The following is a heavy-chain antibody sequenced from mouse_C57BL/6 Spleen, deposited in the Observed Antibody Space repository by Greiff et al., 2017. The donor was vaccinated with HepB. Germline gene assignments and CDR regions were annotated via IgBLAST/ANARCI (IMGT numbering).Heavy chain of an antibody. Sequence: QVQLQQPGAELVKPGASVKLSCKASGYTFTSYWMQWVKQRPGQGLEWIGEIDPSDSYTNYNQKFKGKATLTVDTSSSTAYMQLSSLTSEDSAVYYCARFPFDYYGSCPFAYWGQGTLVTISA. CDR1: GYTFTSYW. V-gene: IGHV1-50*01. D-gene: IGHD1-1*01. CDR2: IDPSDSYT. CDR3: ARFPFDYYGSCPFAY. J-gene: IGHJ3*01.